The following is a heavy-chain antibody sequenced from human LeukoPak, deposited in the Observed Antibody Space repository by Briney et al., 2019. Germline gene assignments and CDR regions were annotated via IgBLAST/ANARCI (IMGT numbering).Heavy chain of an antibody. Sequence: ASVKVSCKASGYTFTSYDINWVRQATGQGLEWMGWMNPNSGNTGYAQKFQGRVTMTRNTSISTAYMELSSLRSEDTAVYYCARGKGCSSTSCYYYMDVWGKGTTVTVSS. CDR2: MNPNSGNT. J-gene: IGHJ6*03. V-gene: IGHV1-8*01. D-gene: IGHD2-2*01. CDR3: ARGKGCSSTSCYYYMDV. CDR1: GYTFTSYD.